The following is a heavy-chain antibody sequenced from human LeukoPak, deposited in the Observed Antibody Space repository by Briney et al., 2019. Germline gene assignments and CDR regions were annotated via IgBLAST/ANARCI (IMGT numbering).Heavy chain of an antibody. CDR2: IYYSGST. Sequence: SETLSLTCTVSGGSISSSSYYWSWIRQPPGKGLEWIGYIYYSGSTNHNPSLKSRVTISVDTSKNQFSLKLSSVTAADTAVYYCARNIVVVPAAIDYWGQGTLVTVSS. CDR3: ARNIVVVPAAIDY. CDR1: GGSISSSSYY. V-gene: IGHV4-61*05. D-gene: IGHD2-2*01. J-gene: IGHJ4*02.